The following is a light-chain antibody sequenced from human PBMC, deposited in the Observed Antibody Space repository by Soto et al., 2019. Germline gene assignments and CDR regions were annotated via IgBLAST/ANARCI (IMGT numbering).Light chain of an antibody. Sequence: EIVLTQSPATLSLSPGERATLSCRASQSVSSYLAWYQQKPGQAPRLLIYDASNRAAGIPARFSGSGSVTDFTLTISSLEPEDFAVYYCQQSSNSELTFGGWTKVEIK. CDR3: QQSSNSELT. J-gene: IGKJ4*01. CDR2: DAS. CDR1: QSVSSY. V-gene: IGKV3-11*01.